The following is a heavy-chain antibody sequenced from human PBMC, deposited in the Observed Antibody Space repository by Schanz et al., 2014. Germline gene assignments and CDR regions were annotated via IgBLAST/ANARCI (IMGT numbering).Heavy chain of an antibody. CDR1: GFTFSSYA. J-gene: IGHJ4*02. Sequence: QVQLVESGGGVVQPGRSLRLSCAAYGFTFSSYAMHWVRQAPGKGLEWVAVISYDGSNKYYADSVKGRFTISRDNSKNTLYLQMNTLRDEDTAVYYCARDRGYCSGGSCLTFDYWGQGTLVTVSS. V-gene: IGHV3-30-3*01. D-gene: IGHD2-15*01. CDR3: ARDRGYCSGGSCLTFDY. CDR2: ISYDGSNK.